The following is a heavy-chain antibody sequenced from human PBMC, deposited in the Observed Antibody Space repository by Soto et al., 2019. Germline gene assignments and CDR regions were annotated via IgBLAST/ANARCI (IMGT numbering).Heavy chain of an antibody. V-gene: IGHV1-18*01. J-gene: IGHJ4*02. CDR1: GYTFTSYG. CDR2: ISAYNGNT. CDR3: ARAYYDFWSGYYQYFDD. Sequence: ASVKVSCKASGYTFTSYGISWVRQAPGQGLEWMGWISAYNGNTNYAQKLQGRVTMTTDTSTSTAYMELRSLRSDDTAVYYCARAYYDFWSGYYQYFDDWGQGTLVTVSS. D-gene: IGHD3-3*01.